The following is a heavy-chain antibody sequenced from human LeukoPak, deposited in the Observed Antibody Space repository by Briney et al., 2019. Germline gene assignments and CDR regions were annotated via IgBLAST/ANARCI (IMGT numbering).Heavy chain of an antibody. Sequence: GGSLRLSCAGSGFSFSSYGMHWVRQAPGKGLEWMAFIRSDGSNKYYADSVKGRFTISRDNSKNTLYPQMNSLRAEDTAVYYCARILDSAWGELGYWGQGTLVTVSS. CDR3: ARILDSAWGELGY. CDR2: IRSDGSNK. D-gene: IGHD6-19*01. J-gene: IGHJ4*02. CDR1: GFSFSSYG. V-gene: IGHV3-30*02.